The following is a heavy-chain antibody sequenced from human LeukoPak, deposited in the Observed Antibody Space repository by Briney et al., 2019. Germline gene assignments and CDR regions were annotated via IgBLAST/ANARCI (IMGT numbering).Heavy chain of an antibody. Sequence: PGGSLRLSCAASGFTVSSNYMSWVRQAPGKGLEWVANIKQDGSEKYYVDSVKGRFTISRDNAKNSLYLQMNSLRAEDTAVYYCARVYYDSSGYYALEYWGQGTLVTVSS. CDR1: GFTVSSNY. D-gene: IGHD3-22*01. J-gene: IGHJ4*02. CDR3: ARVYYDSSGYYALEY. CDR2: IKQDGSEK. V-gene: IGHV3-7*01.